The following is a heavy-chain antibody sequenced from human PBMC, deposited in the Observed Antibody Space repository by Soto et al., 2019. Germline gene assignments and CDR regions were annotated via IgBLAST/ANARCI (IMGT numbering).Heavy chain of an antibody. J-gene: IGHJ4*02. Sequence: TSETLSLTCAVYGVSFNSYFWNWVRQPPGKGLEWIGEATPYGRSNYNPSLKSRVTISKDTSKNQFSLKASDSAIYYCARFQYSVSHYLDFWGQGTRVTVSS. CDR1: GVSFNSYF. CDR2: ATPYGRS. D-gene: IGHD5-18*01. CDR3: ARFQYSVSHYLDF. V-gene: IGHV4-34*01.